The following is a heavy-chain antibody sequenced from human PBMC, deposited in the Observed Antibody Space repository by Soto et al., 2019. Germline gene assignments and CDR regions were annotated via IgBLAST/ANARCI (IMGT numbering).Heavy chain of an antibody. CDR2: ISAYNGNT. CDR1: GYTFTSYG. D-gene: IGHD2-15*01. CDR3: ARVVVWAGNDY. V-gene: IGHV1-18*01. J-gene: IGHJ4*02. Sequence: ASVKVSCKASGYTFTSYGISWVRQAPGQGLEWMGWISAYNGNTNYAQKLQGRVTMTTDTSTGTAYMELRSLGSDDTAVYYCARVVVWAGNDYWGQGTLVTVSS.